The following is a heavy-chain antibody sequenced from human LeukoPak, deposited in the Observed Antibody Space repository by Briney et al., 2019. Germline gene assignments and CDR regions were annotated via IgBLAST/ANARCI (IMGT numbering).Heavy chain of an antibody. J-gene: IGHJ4*02. D-gene: IGHD3-10*01. CDR3: ARERGFPYYFDY. CDR2: IYYSGST. V-gene: IGHV4-31*02. Sequence: IGYIYYSGSTYYNPSLKIRITISVDRTKNQFSLKLSSVTAADTAVYYCARERGFPYYFDYWGQGTLVTVSS.